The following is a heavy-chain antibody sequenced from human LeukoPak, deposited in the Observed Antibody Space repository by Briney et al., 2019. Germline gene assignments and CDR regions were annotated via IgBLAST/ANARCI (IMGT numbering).Heavy chain of an antibody. Sequence: GGSLSLSCAASGFTFSSYAMSWVRKAPGKGLEWVSAISGSGGSTYYADSVKGRFTISRDNSKNTLYLQMNSLRAEDTAVYYCAKDLPYYDFWSADLTASHAFDIWGQGTMVTVSS. D-gene: IGHD3-3*01. CDR1: GFTFSSYA. J-gene: IGHJ3*02. CDR3: AKDLPYYDFWSADLTASHAFDI. CDR2: ISGSGGST. V-gene: IGHV3-23*01.